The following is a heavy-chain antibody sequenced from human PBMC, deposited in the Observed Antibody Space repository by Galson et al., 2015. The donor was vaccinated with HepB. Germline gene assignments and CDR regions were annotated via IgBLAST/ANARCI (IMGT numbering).Heavy chain of an antibody. Sequence: SVKVSCKASGGTFSSYAISWVRQAPGQGLEWMGWMNPNSGNTGYAQKFQGRVTKTRNTSISTAYMELSSLRSEDTAVYYCAREGTGVLGGVDPWGQGTLVTVSS. CDR2: MNPNSGNT. CDR3: AREGTGVLGGVDP. J-gene: IGHJ5*02. D-gene: IGHD1-1*01. CDR1: GGTFSSYA. V-gene: IGHV1-8*02.